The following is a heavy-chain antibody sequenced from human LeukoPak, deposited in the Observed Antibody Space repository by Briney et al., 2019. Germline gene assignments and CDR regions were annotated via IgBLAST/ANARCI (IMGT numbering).Heavy chain of an antibody. J-gene: IGHJ4*02. CDR1: GYTFTSYA. D-gene: IGHD2-15*01. V-gene: IGHV7-4-1*02. Sequence: GASVKVSCKASGYTFTSYAMNWVRQAPGQGLEWMGWINTNTGNPTYAQGFTGRFVFSLDTSVSTAYLQISSLKAEDTAVYYCARGGLIRYCSGGSCYARFDYWGQGTLVTVSS. CDR2: INTNTGNP. CDR3: ARGGLIRYCSGGSCYARFDY.